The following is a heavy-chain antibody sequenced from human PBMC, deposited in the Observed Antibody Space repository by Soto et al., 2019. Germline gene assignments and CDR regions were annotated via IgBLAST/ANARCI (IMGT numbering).Heavy chain of an antibody. V-gene: IGHV5-51*01. CDR2: IYPGDSDT. CDR3: ARTAAAGKYYNGMDV. Sequence: GESLKISCKGSGYSFTSYWIGWVRQMPGKGLECMGIIYPGDSDTRYSPSFQGQVTISADKSISTAYLQWSSLKASDTAMYYCARTAAAGKYYNGMDVWGQGTTVTVAS. D-gene: IGHD6-13*01. CDR1: GYSFTSYW. J-gene: IGHJ6*02.